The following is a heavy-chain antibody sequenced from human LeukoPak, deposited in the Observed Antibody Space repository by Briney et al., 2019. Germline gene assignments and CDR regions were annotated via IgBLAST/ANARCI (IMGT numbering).Heavy chain of an antibody. CDR1: GGSISSYY. CDR2: IYYSGST. V-gene: IGHV4-59*01. Sequence: PSETLSLTCTVSGGSISSYYWSWIRQPPGKGLEWIGYIYYSGSTNYNPSLKGRVTISVDTSKNQFSLKLSSVTAADTAVYYCAAKSDSSSSEYWGQGTLVTVSS. J-gene: IGHJ4*02. D-gene: IGHD6-6*01. CDR3: AAKSDSSSSEY.